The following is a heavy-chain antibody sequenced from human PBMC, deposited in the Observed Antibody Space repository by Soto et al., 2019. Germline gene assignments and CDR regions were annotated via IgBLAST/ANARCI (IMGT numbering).Heavy chain of an antibody. Sequence: GASVKVSCKASGGTFSSYAISWVRQAPGQGLEWMGGIIPIFGTANYAQKFQGRVTITADESTSTAYMELSSLRSEDTAVYYCARASLDSSGYYDYYYGMDVWGQGTTATVSS. D-gene: IGHD3-22*01. J-gene: IGHJ6*02. V-gene: IGHV1-69*13. CDR3: ARASLDSSGYYDYYYGMDV. CDR1: GGTFSSYA. CDR2: IIPIFGTA.